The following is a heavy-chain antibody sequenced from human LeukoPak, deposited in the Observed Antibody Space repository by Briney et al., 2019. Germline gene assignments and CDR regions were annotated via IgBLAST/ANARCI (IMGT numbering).Heavy chain of an antibody. Sequence: PSQTLSLTCAVSGGSISGGGYSWTWIRQPPGKGLEWIGYIHHTGSTYYKPSLKSRVTISVDRSKYQFSLKLTSVTAADTAVYYCASGYWFLDLWGRGTLVTVSS. V-gene: IGHV4-30-2*01. J-gene: IGHJ2*01. CDR2: IHHTGST. CDR1: GGSISGGGYS. CDR3: ASGYWFLDL.